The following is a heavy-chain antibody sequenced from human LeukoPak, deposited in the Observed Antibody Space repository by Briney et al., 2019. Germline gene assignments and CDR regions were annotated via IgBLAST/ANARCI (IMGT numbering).Heavy chain of an antibody. CDR1: GVTFSDYYS. D-gene: IGHD3-10*01. V-gene: IGHV3-21*04. J-gene: IGHJ4*02. CDR2: ISGSGRYI. CDR3: AKDIGSWMAAVDY. Sequence: GGSLRLSCSASGVTFSDYYSMNWVRQAPGKGLEWVSVISGSGRYIYYGDSVRGRFTISRDNAKNSLYLQMNSLRAEDMALYYCAKDIGSWMAAVDYWGQGTLVTVSS.